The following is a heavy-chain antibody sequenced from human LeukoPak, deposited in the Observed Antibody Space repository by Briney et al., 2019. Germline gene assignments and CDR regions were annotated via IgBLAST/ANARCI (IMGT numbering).Heavy chain of an antibody. Sequence: PGGSLRLSCAASKFTFTNYWMSWVRLAPGKGLEWVANIEQDGSERYYVDSVKDRFTISRDNTENSLYLQMNSLRAEDTAVYYCARDIRLSYVGSTYFDHWGQGTLVTVSS. J-gene: IGHJ4*02. CDR2: IEQDGSER. CDR1: KFTFTNYW. V-gene: IGHV3-7*05. D-gene: IGHD1-26*01. CDR3: ARDIRLSYVGSTYFDH.